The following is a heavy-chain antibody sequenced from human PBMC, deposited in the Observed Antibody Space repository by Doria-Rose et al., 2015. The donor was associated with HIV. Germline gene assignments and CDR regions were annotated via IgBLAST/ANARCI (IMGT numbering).Heavy chain of an antibody. CDR2: TYYSGST. V-gene: IGHV4-39*07. D-gene: IGHD1-1*01. CDR1: GGSITSSSYY. CDR3: ARGTDDYYYYYYMDV. J-gene: IGHJ6*03. Sequence: PSDTLPLTCTISGGSITSSSYYWGWIRQPPGKGLEWIGSTYYSGSTYYNPSLKSRVTISVDTSKNQFSLKLSSVTAADTAVYYCARGTDDYYYYYYMDVWGKGTTGAVSS.